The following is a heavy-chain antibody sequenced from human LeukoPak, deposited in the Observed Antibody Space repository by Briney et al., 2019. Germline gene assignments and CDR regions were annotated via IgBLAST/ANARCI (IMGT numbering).Heavy chain of an antibody. V-gene: IGHV4-59*01. J-gene: IGHJ4*02. Sequence: SETLSLTCTVSGGSISSYYWSWIRQPPGKGLEWIGYIYYSGSTNYNPSLKSRVTISVDTSKNQFSLKLSSVTAADTAVYYCARVREDYYDSSGYPYFDYWGRGTLVTVSS. CDR3: ARVREDYYDSSGYPYFDY. CDR2: IYYSGST. CDR1: GGSISSYY. D-gene: IGHD3-22*01.